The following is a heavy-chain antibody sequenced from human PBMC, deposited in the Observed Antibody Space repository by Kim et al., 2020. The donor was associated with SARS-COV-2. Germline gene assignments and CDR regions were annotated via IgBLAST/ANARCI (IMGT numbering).Heavy chain of an antibody. CDR2: IDPIDSYT. V-gene: IGHV5-10-1*01. CDR3: TRGGAGLDYFYGLDV. J-gene: IGHJ6*02. Sequence: GESLKISCKHFGDNFLKYRISWVRQMPGKGLEWMGRIDPIDSYTDYSPSFQGHISISVDTSINTIYLQWGSLKASDTAMYYCTRGGAGLDYFYGLDVWGQGTPVTVSS. D-gene: IGHD6-19*01. CDR1: GDNFLKYR.